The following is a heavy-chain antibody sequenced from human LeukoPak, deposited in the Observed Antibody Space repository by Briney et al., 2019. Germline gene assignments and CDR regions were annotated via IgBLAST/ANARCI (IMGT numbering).Heavy chain of an antibody. CDR3: AKEKSLEFDY. J-gene: IGHJ4*02. D-gene: IGHD1-1*01. V-gene: IGHV3-23*01. CDR2: ISGGGGTT. CDR1: GFTFSSFA. Sequence: GGSLRLSCAASGFTFSSFAMSWVRQAPGKVLEWVSAISGGGGTTYYADSVKGRFTISRDNSKSTLYLQMNSLRAEDTAVYYCAKEKSLEFDYWGQGTLVTVSS.